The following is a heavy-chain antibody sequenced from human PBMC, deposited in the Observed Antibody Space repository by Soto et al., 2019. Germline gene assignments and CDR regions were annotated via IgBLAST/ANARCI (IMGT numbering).Heavy chain of an antibody. V-gene: IGHV3-48*02. D-gene: IGHD1-26*01. CDR1: GFTFSSYS. CDR3: ARRKGVGATDYYYGMDV. J-gene: IGHJ6*02. CDR2: ISSSSSTI. Sequence: PGGSLRLSCPASGFTFSSYSMNWVRQAPGKGLEWVSYISSSSSTIYYADSVKGRFTISRDNAKNSLYLQMNSLRDEDTAVYYXARRKGVGATDYYYGMDVWGQGTTVTVS.